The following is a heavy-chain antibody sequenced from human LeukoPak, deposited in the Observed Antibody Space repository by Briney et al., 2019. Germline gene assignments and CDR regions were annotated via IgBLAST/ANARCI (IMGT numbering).Heavy chain of an antibody. Sequence: GGSLRLSCAASGFTFSNYAMSWVRQAPGKGLQWVSAISGSGAYTYNADSVKGRFIISRDNSRNTLYLQMNSLRAEDAALYYCAKYVAQQTTSAAFDVWGQGTVVTVSS. J-gene: IGHJ3*01. D-gene: IGHD1-1*01. CDR2: ISGSGAYT. CDR1: GFTFSNYA. CDR3: AKYVAQQTTSAAFDV. V-gene: IGHV3-23*01.